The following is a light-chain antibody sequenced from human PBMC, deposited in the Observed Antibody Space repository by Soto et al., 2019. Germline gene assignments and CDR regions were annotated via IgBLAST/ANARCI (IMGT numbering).Light chain of an antibody. J-gene: IGKJ1*01. CDR2: DSS. CDR3: QQFGDWPS. CDR1: QSVSSH. V-gene: IGKV3D-15*01. Sequence: EIRMTQSPATLSVSPGDNATLSCRASQSVSSHVVWYQQKPGQAPRLLISDSSTRAPGIPARFSGSGSGTEFTLTIRRLQSDDFAVYYCQQFGDWPSFGLGTKVEI.